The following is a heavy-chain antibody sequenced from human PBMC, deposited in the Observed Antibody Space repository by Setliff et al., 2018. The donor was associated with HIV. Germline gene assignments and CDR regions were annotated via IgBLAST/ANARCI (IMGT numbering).Heavy chain of an antibody. CDR2: ISAYNGNT. J-gene: IGHJ4*02. CDR3: AREVDGLELDH. CDR1: GYTFTSFG. Sequence: ASVKVSCKASGYTFTSFGISWVRQAPGQGLEWMGRISAYNGNTDHAQRLQGRVTMTTDTSTRTAYMELRSLRSDDTAVYYCAREVDGLELDHWGQGTLVTVSS. V-gene: IGHV1-18*01.